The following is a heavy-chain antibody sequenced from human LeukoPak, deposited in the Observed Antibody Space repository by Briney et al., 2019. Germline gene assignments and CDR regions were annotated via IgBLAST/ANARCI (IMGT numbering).Heavy chain of an antibody. Sequence: PGGSLRLSCAASGFTFKDYYMTWIRQAPGKGLEWVAGLKYDGIEKYHVGSVEGRFTISRDNAKNSLYLQMNSLSAEDTAVYYCVRNLVVVPNGDWFDSWGQGTLVTVSS. CDR2: LKYDGIEK. CDR3: VRNLVVVPNGDWFDS. J-gene: IGHJ5*01. CDR1: GFTFKDYY. V-gene: IGHV3-7*01. D-gene: IGHD2-15*01.